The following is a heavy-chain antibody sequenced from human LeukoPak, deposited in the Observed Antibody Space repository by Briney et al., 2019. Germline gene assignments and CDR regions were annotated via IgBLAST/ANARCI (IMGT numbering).Heavy chain of an antibody. CDR1: GFTFSSYG. CDR3: AGRTAAQDYYMDV. CDR2: ISGSGGST. V-gene: IGHV3-23*01. D-gene: IGHD5-18*01. J-gene: IGHJ6*03. Sequence: GGTLRLSCAASGFTFSSYGMSWVRQAPGKGLEWVSAISGSGGSTYYADSVKGRFTISRDNSKNTLYLQMNSLRAEDTAVYYCAGRTAAQDYYMDVWGKGTTVTISS.